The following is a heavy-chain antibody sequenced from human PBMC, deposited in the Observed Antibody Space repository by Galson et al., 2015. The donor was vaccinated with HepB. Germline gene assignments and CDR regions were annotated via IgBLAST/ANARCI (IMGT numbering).Heavy chain of an antibody. CDR3: AKDRGNGYKNFQH. D-gene: IGHD5-18*01. J-gene: IGHJ1*01. Sequence: SLRLSCAATGFTFNDYAMTWVRQAPGKGLEWVSAISASSTETHYADSVKGRFTISRDNFKNTVYLQMSSLRADDTAVYYCAKDRGNGYKNFQHWGQGTLVTVSS. V-gene: IGHV3-23*01. CDR1: GFTFNDYA. CDR2: ISASSTET.